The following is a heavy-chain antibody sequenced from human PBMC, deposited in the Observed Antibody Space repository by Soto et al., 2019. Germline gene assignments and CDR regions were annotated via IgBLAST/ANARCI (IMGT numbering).Heavy chain of an antibody. D-gene: IGHD6-19*01. Sequence: PSETLSLTCAVSGISVSSDNWWSWVRQPPGKGLEWIGEIFHGETTNYNPSLKSRVTISVDKSKNQFSLTLTSLTAADTAVYYCTKNGWYSTDIWGQGTMDTVSS. V-gene: IGHV4-4*02. CDR1: GISVSSDNW. J-gene: IGHJ3*02. CDR2: IFHGETT. CDR3: TKNGWYSTDI.